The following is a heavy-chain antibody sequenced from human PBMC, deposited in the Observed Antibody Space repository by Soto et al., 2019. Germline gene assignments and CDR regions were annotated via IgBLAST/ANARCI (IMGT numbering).Heavy chain of an antibody. Sequence: LRLSCAASGFTFSSYAMSWVRQAPGKGLEWVSAISGSGGSTYYADSVKGRFTISRDNSKNTLYLQMNSLRAEDTAVYYCARFDIAMAGTDYYYGMDVWGQGTTVTVSS. CDR2: ISGSGGST. CDR1: GFTFSSYA. D-gene: IGHD6-19*01. J-gene: IGHJ6*02. V-gene: IGHV3-23*01. CDR3: ARFDIAMAGTDYYYGMDV.